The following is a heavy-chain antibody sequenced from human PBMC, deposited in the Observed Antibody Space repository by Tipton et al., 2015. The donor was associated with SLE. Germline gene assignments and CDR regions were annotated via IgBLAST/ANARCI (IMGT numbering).Heavy chain of an antibody. CDR3: ARGRGIAAGVYFQH. J-gene: IGHJ1*01. CDR1: GGSISSYY. V-gene: IGHV4-59*01. Sequence: LRLSCTVSGGSISSYYWNWIRQPPGKGLEWIGYIYYSGSTNYNPSLKSRVTISLDTSKNQFSLKLSSVTAADTAVYYCARGRGIAAGVYFQHWGRGTLVTVSS. D-gene: IGHD6-13*01. CDR2: IYYSGST.